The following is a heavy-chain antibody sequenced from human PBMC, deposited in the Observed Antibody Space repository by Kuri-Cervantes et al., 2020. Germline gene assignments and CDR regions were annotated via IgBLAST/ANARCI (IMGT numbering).Heavy chain of an antibody. CDR3: AKIPQLGIDY. CDR2: ISSASSYI. Sequence: ESLKISCTASGFAFSAYTLKWVRQAPGKGLEWVSSISSASSYISYADSLKGRFIIYRDNDKKSLYLHMNSLRAEDTAVYYCAKIPQLGIDYWGQGTLVTVSS. CDR1: GFAFSAYT. J-gene: IGHJ4*02. V-gene: IGHV3-21*01. D-gene: IGHD7-27*01.